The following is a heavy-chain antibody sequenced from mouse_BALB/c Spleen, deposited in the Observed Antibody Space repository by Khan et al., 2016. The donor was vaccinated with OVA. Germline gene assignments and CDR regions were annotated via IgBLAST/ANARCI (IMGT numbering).Heavy chain of an antibody. CDR3: NAGYFDY. Sequence: VQLQQSGAELVRSGASVKLSCTASGFNIKDYYMHWVKQRPEQGLEWIGWIDPENGDTEYAPKFQGKATMTADTSSNTAYLQLSSLTSDDTAVYYCNAGYFDYWGQGTTLTVSS. CDR1: GFNIKDYY. V-gene: IGHV14-4*02. J-gene: IGHJ2*01. CDR2: IDPENGDT.